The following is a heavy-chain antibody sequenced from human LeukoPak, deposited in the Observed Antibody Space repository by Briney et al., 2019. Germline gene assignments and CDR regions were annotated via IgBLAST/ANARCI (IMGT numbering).Heavy chain of an antibody. Sequence: GGSLRLSCAASGFTFSTYGMHWVRQAPGKGLEWVAFIRYDGSNKYYADSVKGRFTISRDNSKNTLYLQMNSLRAEDTAVYYCAKDEDDYVWGTSLGLTNYWGQGTLVTVSS. V-gene: IGHV3-30*02. CDR3: AKDEDDYVWGTSLGLTNY. CDR1: GFTFSTYG. D-gene: IGHD3-16*01. CDR2: IRYDGSNK. J-gene: IGHJ4*02.